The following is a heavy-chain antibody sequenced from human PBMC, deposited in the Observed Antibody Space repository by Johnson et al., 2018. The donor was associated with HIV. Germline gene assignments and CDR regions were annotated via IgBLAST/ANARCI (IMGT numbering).Heavy chain of an antibody. Sequence: VQLVESGGGVVQPGGSLRLSCAASGFTFSSYGMHWVRQAPGKGLEWVAFIRYDGSNKYYADSVKGRFTISRDNSKNTLYLQMNSLRAEDTAVYYCAKDNIPGIAAAGLGNAFDIWGQGTMVSVSS. D-gene: IGHD6-13*01. V-gene: IGHV3-30*02. CDR3: AKDNIPGIAAAGLGNAFDI. CDR2: IRYDGSNK. CDR1: GFTFSSYG. J-gene: IGHJ3*02.